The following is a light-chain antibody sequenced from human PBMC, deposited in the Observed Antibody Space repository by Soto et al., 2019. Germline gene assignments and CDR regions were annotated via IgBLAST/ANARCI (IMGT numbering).Light chain of an antibody. CDR2: GAS. J-gene: IGKJ1*01. V-gene: IGKV3-15*01. CDR3: QQYNNWPGWT. CDR1: QSVISH. Sequence: EIVVTQSPATLSVSPGERATLSCSTTQSVISHVAFYPQTPGQAARLLTHGASNRATAIPARFSGRWSETEFTLTISRLQSEDLAVYRCQQYNNWPGWTCGHGTK.